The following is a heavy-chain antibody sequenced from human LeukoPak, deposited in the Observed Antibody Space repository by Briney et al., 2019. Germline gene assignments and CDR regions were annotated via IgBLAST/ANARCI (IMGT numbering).Heavy chain of an antibody. Sequence: ASVKVSCKASGYTFTSHEVHWVRQAPGQGLAWMGTINPSGGSTGYAQKFRGRVIMTRDTSTSTVYMELSSLRSEDTAMYYCARVRSCGGDCYYFDYWGQGTLVTVSS. J-gene: IGHJ4*02. V-gene: IGHV1-46*01. CDR2: INPSGGST. CDR3: ARVRSCGGDCYYFDY. CDR1: GYTFTSHE. D-gene: IGHD2-21*02.